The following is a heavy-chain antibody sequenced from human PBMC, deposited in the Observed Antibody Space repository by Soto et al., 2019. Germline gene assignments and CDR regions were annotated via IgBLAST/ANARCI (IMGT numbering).Heavy chain of an antibody. J-gene: IGHJ4*02. CDR1: GFSLSTSGVG. CDR3: AHRQRTVYFDY. D-gene: IGHD4-17*01. Sequence: SGPTLANPTQTLTLTCPFSGFSLSTSGVGVGWIRQPPGKALEWLALTYWDDDKRYSPSLKSRLTITKDTSKNQVVLTMTNVDPVDTATYYCAHRQRTVYFDYWGQGTPVTVPQ. V-gene: IGHV2-5*02. CDR2: TYWDDDK.